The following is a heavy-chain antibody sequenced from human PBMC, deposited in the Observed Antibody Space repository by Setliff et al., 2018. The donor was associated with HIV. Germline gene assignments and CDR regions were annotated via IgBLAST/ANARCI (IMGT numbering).Heavy chain of an antibody. CDR1: GYTFTGYY. CDR2: INPNSGGT. D-gene: IGHD3-10*01. CDR3: ATDRTQTGMNMVRGRLTDPARYPLDY. J-gene: IGHJ4*02. V-gene: IGHV1-2*02. Sequence: ASVKVSCKASGYTFTGYYMHWVRQAPGQGLEWMGWINPNSGGTNYAQKFQDRVTMTRDTSTSTVYMELSSLRSEDTAVYYCATDRTQTGMNMVRGRLTDPARYPLDYWGQGTLVTVSS.